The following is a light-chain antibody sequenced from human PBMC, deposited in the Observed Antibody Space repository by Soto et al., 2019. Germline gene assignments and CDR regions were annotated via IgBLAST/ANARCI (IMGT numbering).Light chain of an antibody. CDR3: QDFDSPQWT. CDR2: GAS. V-gene: IGKV3-20*01. CDR1: QSVSSSS. J-gene: IGKJ1*01. Sequence: EIVLTQSPGTLSLSPGERATLSCRASQSVSSSSLAWYQQKRGQAPRLLIYGASSRATGIPDRFSGSGSGTDFTLTISRLEPEDFAVYYCQDFDSPQWTFGQGTKVEN.